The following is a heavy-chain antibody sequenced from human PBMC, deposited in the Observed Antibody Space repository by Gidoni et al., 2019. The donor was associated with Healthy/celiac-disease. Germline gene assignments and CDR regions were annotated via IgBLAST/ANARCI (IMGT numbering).Heavy chain of an antibody. J-gene: IGHJ5*02. CDR3: ARGKSGGFDP. Sequence: EVQLVESGGGLVKPGGSLRLSCAASGFPFSSYSMNWVRQAPGKGLEWVSSISSSSSYIYYADSVKGRFTISRDNAKNSLYLQMNSLRAEDTAVYYCARGKSGGFDPWGQGTLVTVSS. V-gene: IGHV3-21*01. CDR1: GFPFSSYS. D-gene: IGHD3-10*01. CDR2: ISSSSSYI.